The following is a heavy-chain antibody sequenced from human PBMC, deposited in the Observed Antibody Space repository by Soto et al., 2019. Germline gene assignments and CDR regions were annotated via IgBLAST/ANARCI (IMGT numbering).Heavy chain of an antibody. D-gene: IGHD3-22*01. V-gene: IGHV4-59*12. CDR3: ARVLHFHGSTGYSYYFDY. Sequence: SETLSLTCTVSGGSISSYYWSWIRQPPGKGLEWIGSIYYSGTTNYNPSLRSRLTISVDTSRKQFSLQLSSVTAADTAVYFCARVLHFHGSTGYSYYFDYWGQGTLVTVSS. CDR2: IYYSGTT. J-gene: IGHJ4*02. CDR1: GGSISSYY.